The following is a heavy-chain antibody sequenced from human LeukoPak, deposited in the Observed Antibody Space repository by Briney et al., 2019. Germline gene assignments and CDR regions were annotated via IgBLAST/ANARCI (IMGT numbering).Heavy chain of an antibody. CDR1: GGYISSYS. CDR3: ARHYLYGDPPAFDI. V-gene: IGHV4-59*08. CDR2: MYSRGST. Sequence: KSSETLSLTCNVSGGYISSYSWSWIRQPPGKGLEWIGYMYSRGSTNDNPSLKSRVTISRDTSKNQLSLRVTSVTAADTAMYYCARHYLYGDPPAFDIWGQGTMVTVSS. J-gene: IGHJ3*02. D-gene: IGHD4-17*01.